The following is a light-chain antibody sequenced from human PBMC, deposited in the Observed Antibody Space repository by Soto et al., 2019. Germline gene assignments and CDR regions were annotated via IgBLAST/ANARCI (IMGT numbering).Light chain of an antibody. J-gene: IGKJ5*01. V-gene: IGKV1-9*01. CDR3: QQRSNWIT. CDR2: AAS. CDR1: QGISSY. Sequence: GDRVTISCRASQGISSYLAWYQQKPGKAPKLLIYAASTLQSGVPSRFSGSGSGTDFTLTISSLEPEDFAVYYCQQRSNWITFGQGTRLEIK.